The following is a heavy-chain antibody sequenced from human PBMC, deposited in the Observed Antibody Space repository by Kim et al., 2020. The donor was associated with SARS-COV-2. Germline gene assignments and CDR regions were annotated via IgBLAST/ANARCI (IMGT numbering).Heavy chain of an antibody. V-gene: IGHV3-74*01. Sequence: GSGTVYADAGKGRFNISRDNAKNMLYLQRNSLRADDAAVYFCVRSAAAFDYWGQGTLVSVSS. D-gene: IGHD6-13*01. CDR2: GSGT. CDR3: VRSAAAFDY. J-gene: IGHJ4*02.